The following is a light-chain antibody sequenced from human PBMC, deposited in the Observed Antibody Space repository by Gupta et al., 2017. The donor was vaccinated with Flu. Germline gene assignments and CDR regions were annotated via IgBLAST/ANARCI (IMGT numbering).Light chain of an antibody. CDR1: GGSIASNY. J-gene: IGLJ2*01. V-gene: IGLV6-57*01. CDR3: QSYDSNAALVV. Sequence: TISCTRSGGSIASNYVQWYQQRPGTSPTTVLYVYDQRPSGVPVRFSGSLAISSNSASLNISGLKTEDEAYYYCQSYDSNAALVVFGGGTKLNVL. CDR2: VYD.